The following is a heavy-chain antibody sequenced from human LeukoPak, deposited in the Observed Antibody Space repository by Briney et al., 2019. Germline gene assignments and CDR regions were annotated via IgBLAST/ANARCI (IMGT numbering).Heavy chain of an antibody. Sequence: SSETLSLTCTLSGGSFSGYYWSWIRQPPGRGVEWIGYVYYSGSTEYNPSLKSRVTISLDTSRTRFSLNLTSVTAADTAVYYRARSLVLWFGESRSGFDIWGQGTMVTVSS. CDR1: GGSFSGYY. J-gene: IGHJ3*02. CDR2: VYYSGST. D-gene: IGHD3-10*01. V-gene: IGHV4-59*01. CDR3: ARSLVLWFGESRSGFDI.